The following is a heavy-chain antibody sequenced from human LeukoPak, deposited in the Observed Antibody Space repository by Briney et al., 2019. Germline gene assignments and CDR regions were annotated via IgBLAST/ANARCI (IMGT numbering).Heavy chain of an antibody. CDR1: GVSISSGSYY. J-gene: IGHJ4*02. CDR2: IYTSGST. V-gene: IGHV4-61*02. Sequence: SQTLSLTCTVSGVSISSGSYYWSWIRQPAGKGLEWIGRIYTSGSTNYNPSLKSRVTISVDTSKNQFSLKLSSVTAADTAVYYCARAVTSWMSGGFVYWGQGTLVTVSS. D-gene: IGHD3-10*01. CDR3: ARAVTSWMSGGFVY.